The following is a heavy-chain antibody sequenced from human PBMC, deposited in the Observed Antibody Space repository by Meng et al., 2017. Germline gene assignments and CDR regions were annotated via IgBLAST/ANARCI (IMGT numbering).Heavy chain of an antibody. CDR2: IYSGGST. CDR3: ARDSSSSWYSTYYYYYGMDV. V-gene: IGHV3-66*02. CDR1: GFTVSSNY. Sequence: GGSLRLSCAASGFTVSSNYMSWVRQAPGKGLEWVSVIYSGGSTYYADSVKGRFTISRDNSKNMLYLQMNSLRAEDTAVYYCARDSSSSWYSTYYYYYGMDVWGQGTTVTVSS. D-gene: IGHD6-13*01. J-gene: IGHJ6*02.